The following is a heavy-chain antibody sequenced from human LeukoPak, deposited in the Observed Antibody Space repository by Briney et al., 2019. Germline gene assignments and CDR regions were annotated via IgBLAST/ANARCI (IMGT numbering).Heavy chain of an antibody. J-gene: IGHJ4*02. D-gene: IGHD1-26*01. V-gene: IGHV3-30*02. CDR1: GFTFSSYG. CDR2: IRYDRNNK. Sequence: GGSLRLSCAASGFTFSSYGMHWVRQAPGKGLEWVAFIRYDRNNKYYVDSVKGRFTISRDNSKNTLFLQMNSLRAEDTAVYYCARLGGNLSRWGQGTLVTVSS. CDR3: ARLGGNLSR.